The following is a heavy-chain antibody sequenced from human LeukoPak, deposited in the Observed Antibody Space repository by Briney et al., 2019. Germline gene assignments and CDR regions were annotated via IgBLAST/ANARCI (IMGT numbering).Heavy chain of an antibody. Sequence: SETLSLTCTVSGGSISSGGYYWSWIRQHPGKGLEWIGYIYYSGSTYYNPSLKSRVTISVDTSKNQFSLKLSSVTAADTAVYYCARDSGDRVDHWGQGTLVTVSS. CDR2: IYYSGST. CDR3: ARDSGDRVDH. D-gene: IGHD4-17*01. J-gene: IGHJ4*02. CDR1: GGSISSGGYY. V-gene: IGHV4-31*03.